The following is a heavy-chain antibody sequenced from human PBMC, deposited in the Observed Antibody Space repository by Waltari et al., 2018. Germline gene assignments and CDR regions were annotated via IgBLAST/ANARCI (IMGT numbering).Heavy chain of an antibody. V-gene: IGHV7-4-1*02. CDR1: GSIFTNYA. J-gene: IGHJ4*02. D-gene: IGHD5-18*01. CDR3: ARGIQLWGRGSWYFDD. Sequence: QVQLVQSGSELKKPGASVKVSCKASGSIFTNYAIDWVRQAPGQGLEWMGWISTNTVTPTFAQGFTGRFVFSLDTSVSTAYLQISSLKAEDTAVYYCARGIQLWGRGSWYFDDWGQGTLVTVSS. CDR2: ISTNTVTP.